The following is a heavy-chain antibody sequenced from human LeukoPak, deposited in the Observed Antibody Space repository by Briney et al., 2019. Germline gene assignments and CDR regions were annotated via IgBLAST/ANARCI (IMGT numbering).Heavy chain of an antibody. CDR1: GGSISSGGYY. V-gene: IGHV4-31*03. D-gene: IGHD2-2*01. J-gene: IGHJ4*02. CDR2: IYYSGST. Sequence: TSQTLSLTCTVSGGSISSGGYYWSWIRQHPGKGLEWIGYIYYSGSTYYNPSLKSRVTISVDTSKNQFSLKLSSVTAADTAVYYCARGWGSTNYHLGYCFDYWGQGTLVTVSS. CDR3: ARGWGSTNYHLGYCFDY.